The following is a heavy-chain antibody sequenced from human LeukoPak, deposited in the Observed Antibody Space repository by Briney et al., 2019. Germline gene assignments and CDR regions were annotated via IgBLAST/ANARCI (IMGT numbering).Heavy chain of an antibody. Sequence: GGSLRLSCAASGFTFSNYAMTWVRQAPGKGLEWVSTINDKGDNTYYAGSVKGRFTISRDNSKNTLYLQMNSLRAEDTAVYYCAKDPPSNYYDSSGYPDYWGQGTLVTVSS. D-gene: IGHD3-22*01. CDR1: GFTFSNYA. CDR3: AKDPPSNYYDSSGYPDY. CDR2: INDKGDNT. V-gene: IGHV3-23*01. J-gene: IGHJ4*02.